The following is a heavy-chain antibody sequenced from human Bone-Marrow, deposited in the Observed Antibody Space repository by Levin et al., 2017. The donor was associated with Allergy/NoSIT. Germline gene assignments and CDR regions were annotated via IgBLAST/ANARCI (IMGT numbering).Heavy chain of an antibody. CDR3: VQGADRI. J-gene: IGHJ4*02. CDR1: GFTFSSYT. D-gene: IGHD1-1*01. CDR2: IGGTTGYI. V-gene: IGHV3-21*06. Sequence: GGSLRLSCVASGFTFSSYTMSWVRQAPGRGLDWVSSIGGTTGYIYYADSVKDRFTISRDNAKNSLFLEMNSLRAEDTGVYYCVQGADRIWGQGTLVIVSS.